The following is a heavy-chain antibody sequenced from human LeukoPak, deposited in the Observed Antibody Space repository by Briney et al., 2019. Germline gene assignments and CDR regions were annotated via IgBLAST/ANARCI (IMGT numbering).Heavy chain of an antibody. J-gene: IGHJ3*02. Sequence: ASVRVSCKASGYTFTSYGISWVRQAPGQGVEGMGWIIAYNRKTNYEQKLQGRVTMTTDTSTRTAYMELRSLRSDDTAVYYCARNSRNSDAFDIWGQGTMVTVPS. D-gene: IGHD4-23*01. CDR2: IIAYNRKT. V-gene: IGHV1-18*01. CDR3: ARNSRNSDAFDI. CDR1: GYTFTSYG.